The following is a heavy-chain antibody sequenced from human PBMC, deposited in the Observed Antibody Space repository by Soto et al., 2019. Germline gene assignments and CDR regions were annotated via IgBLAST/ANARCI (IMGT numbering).Heavy chain of an antibody. CDR2: ISYDGSNK. CDR1: GFTFSSYG. Sequence: GGSLRLSCAASGFTFSSYGMHWVRQAPGKGLEWVAVISYDGSNKYYADSVKGRFIISRDNFKRMLYLQMDSLRAEDTAVYYCARDGVGATAYFGYFDYWGQGALVTVSS. V-gene: IGHV3-30*03. D-gene: IGHD1-26*01. J-gene: IGHJ4*02. CDR3: ARDGVGATAYFGYFDY.